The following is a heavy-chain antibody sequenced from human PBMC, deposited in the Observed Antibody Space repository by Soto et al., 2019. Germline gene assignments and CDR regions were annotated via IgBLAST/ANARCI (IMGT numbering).Heavy chain of an antibody. Sequence: QVQLVQSGAEVKKPGASVKVSCTGSGYTFRSYDIHWVRQATGQGLEWMGWVNPNTGNTGYAQKFQGRVTMTRDMSKSSAYMEVNSLTSDDTAIFYCARAYGAGSFDFWGQGTLLSVSS. CDR1: GYTFRSYD. D-gene: IGHD3-10*01. V-gene: IGHV1-8*01. J-gene: IGHJ5*01. CDR3: ARAYGAGSFDF. CDR2: VNPNTGNT.